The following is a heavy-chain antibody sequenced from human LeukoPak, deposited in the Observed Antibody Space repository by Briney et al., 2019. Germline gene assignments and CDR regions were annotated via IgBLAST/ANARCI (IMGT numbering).Heavy chain of an antibody. D-gene: IGHD5-12*01. V-gene: IGHV1-24*01. Sequence: ASVKVSCKVSGYTLTELSMHWVRQAPGKGLEWMGGFDPEDGVTIYAQKFQGRVTMTEDTSTDTAYMELSSLRSEDTAVYYCATSGYSGSNDAFDIWGQGTMVTVSS. CDR3: ATSGYSGSNDAFDI. CDR2: FDPEDGVT. J-gene: IGHJ3*02. CDR1: GYTLTELS.